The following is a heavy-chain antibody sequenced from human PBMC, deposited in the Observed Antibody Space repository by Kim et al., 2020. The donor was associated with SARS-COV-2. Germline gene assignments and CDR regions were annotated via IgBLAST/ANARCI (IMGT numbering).Heavy chain of an antibody. D-gene: IGHD4-17*01. V-gene: IGHV1-8*01. Sequence: ASVKVSCRASGYTFSAYDINWVRQSTGHGLEWMGRLNPSTGDTDFAQKFQGRLTMTRSPSISTAYMELSSLTSEDTAVYYCVRDLYNNYGEFGYWGQGTLVTVAS. J-gene: IGHJ4*02. CDR3: VRDLYNNYGEFGY. CDR2: LNPSTGDT. CDR1: GYTFSAYD.